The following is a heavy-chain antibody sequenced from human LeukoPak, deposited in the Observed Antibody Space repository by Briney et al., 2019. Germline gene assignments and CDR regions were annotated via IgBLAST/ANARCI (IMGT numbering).Heavy chain of an antibody. Sequence: GGSLRLSCAASGFTVSSNYMSWVRQAPGKGLEWVSVIYSGGSTYYADSVKGRFTISRDNSKNTLYLQMNSVRAEDTAVYYCARDVIAVAGPSGEWFDPWGQGTLVSVSS. D-gene: IGHD6-19*01. J-gene: IGHJ5*02. V-gene: IGHV3-66*01. CDR1: GFTVSSNY. CDR2: IYSGGST. CDR3: ARDVIAVAGPSGEWFDP.